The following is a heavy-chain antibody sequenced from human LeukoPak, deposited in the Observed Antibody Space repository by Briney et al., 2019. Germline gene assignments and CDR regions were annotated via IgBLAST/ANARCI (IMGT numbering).Heavy chain of an antibody. D-gene: IGHD3-22*01. Sequence: PSETLSLTCTVSGYSISSGYYWSWIRQPPGKGLEWIGYIYYSGSTNYNPSLKSRVTISVDTSKNQFSLKLSSVTAADTAVYYCARESGYHDSSGGWYFDYWGQGTLVTVSS. V-gene: IGHV4-61*01. CDR3: ARESGYHDSSGGWYFDY. CDR1: GYSISSGYY. J-gene: IGHJ4*02. CDR2: IYYSGST.